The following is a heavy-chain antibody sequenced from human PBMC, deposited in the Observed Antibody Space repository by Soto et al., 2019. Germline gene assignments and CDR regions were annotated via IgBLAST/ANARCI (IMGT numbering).Heavy chain of an antibody. J-gene: IGHJ6*02. V-gene: IGHV3-74*01. CDR2: INSDGSST. Sequence: GGSLRLSCAASGFTFSSYWMHWVRQAPGKGLVWVSRINSDGSSTSYADSVKGRFTISRDNAKNTLYLQMNSLRAEDTAVCYCARGESNYGMDVWGQGTTVTVSS. CDR1: GFTFSSYW. CDR3: ARGESNYGMDV.